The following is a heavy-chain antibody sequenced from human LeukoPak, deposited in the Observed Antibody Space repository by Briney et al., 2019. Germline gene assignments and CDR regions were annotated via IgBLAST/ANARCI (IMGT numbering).Heavy chain of an antibody. V-gene: IGHV4-39*01. Sequence: SETLSLTCTVSGGSIYSTTFYWGWIRQPPGKGLEWIGSMYYDGSTYHNPSLKSRVTISVDTSNNQFSLKLTSVTAADTAVYFCARRSDSGSDDGEDYFDYWGQGTLVTVSS. J-gene: IGHJ4*02. CDR1: GGSIYSTTFY. CDR3: ARRSDSGSDDGEDYFDY. D-gene: IGHD1-26*01. CDR2: MYYDGST.